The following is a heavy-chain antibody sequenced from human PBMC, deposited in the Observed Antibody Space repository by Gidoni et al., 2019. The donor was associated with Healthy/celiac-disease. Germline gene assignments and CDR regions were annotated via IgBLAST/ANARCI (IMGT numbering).Heavy chain of an antibody. J-gene: IGHJ4*02. CDR3: AKVPYYDILYRPVPFDY. V-gene: IGHV3-23*01. CDR1: GFTFSSYA. Sequence: EVQLLESGGGLVQPGGSLRLSCAASGFTFSSYAMSWVRQAPGKGLEWVSAISGSGGSTYYADSVKGRFTISRDNSKNTLYLQMNSLRAEDTAVYYCAKVPYYDILYRPVPFDYWGQGTLVTVSS. CDR2: ISGSGGST. D-gene: IGHD3-9*01.